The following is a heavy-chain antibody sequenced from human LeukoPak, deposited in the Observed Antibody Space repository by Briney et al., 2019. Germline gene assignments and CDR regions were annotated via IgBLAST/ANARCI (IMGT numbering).Heavy chain of an antibody. Sequence: PSETLSLTCTVSGGSISSGSYYWSWIRQPPGKGLEWIGYIYYSGSTNYNPSLKSRVTISVDTSKNQFSLKLSSVTAADTAVYYCARDHFWSGYYKQDYYYYYMDVWGKGTTVTVSS. CDR3: ARDHFWSGYYKQDYYYYYMDV. CDR2: IYYSGST. V-gene: IGHV4-61*01. D-gene: IGHD3-3*02. CDR1: GGSISSGSYY. J-gene: IGHJ6*03.